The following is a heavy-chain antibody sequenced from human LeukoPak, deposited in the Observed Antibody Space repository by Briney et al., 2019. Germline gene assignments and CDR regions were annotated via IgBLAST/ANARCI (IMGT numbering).Heavy chain of an antibody. V-gene: IGHV3-74*01. CDR1: GFTFSSYW. Sequence: PGGSLRLSCAASGFTFSSYWMHWVRQAPGKGLVWVSRTNSDGSSTSYADSVKGRFTISRDNAKNTLYLQMNSLRAEDTAVYYCARVSVTTEYYYYYMDVWGKGTTVTVSS. D-gene: IGHD4-11*01. CDR2: TNSDGSST. J-gene: IGHJ6*03. CDR3: ARVSVTTEYYYYYMDV.